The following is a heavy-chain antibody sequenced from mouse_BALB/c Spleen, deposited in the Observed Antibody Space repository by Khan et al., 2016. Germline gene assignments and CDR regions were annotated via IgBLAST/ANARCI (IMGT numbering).Heavy chain of an antibody. J-gene: IGHJ2*01. V-gene: IGHV1-4*02. CDR2: INPSSGYT. CDR1: GYIFTTYL. Sequence: QVQLQQSAAELARPGASVKMSCKASGYIFTTYLMYWVKQRPGQGLEWIGHINPSSGYTEYNQKFKDKTTLTADKSSSPAYMQLSSLTSEDSAVYYCARSRGDYFGYGGQGTTLTVSS. CDR3: ARSRGDYFGY. D-gene: IGHD3-3*01.